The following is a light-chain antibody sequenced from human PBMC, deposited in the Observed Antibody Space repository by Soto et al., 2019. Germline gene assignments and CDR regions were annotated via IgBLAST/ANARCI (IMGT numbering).Light chain of an antibody. CDR2: GAS. J-gene: IGKJ1*01. CDR3: QHYGSSLWT. V-gene: IGKV3-20*01. CDR1: QSVSSSY. Sequence: EIVLTQSPGTLSLSPGERATLSCRASQSVSSSYLTWYQQKPGQAPRLLIYGASSRAIGIPDRFSGSGSGTDFTLTISRLEPEDFVVYYCQHYGSSLWTFGQGTKV.